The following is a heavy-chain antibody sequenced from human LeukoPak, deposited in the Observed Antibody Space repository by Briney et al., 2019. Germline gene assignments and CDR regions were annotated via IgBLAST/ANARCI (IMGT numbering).Heavy chain of an antibody. CDR2: IYYSGST. J-gene: IGHJ4*02. CDR3: ARLPKGQWPTHGGYY. D-gene: IGHD6-19*01. V-gene: IGHV4-59*08. Sequence: PSETLTLTCTVSGGSISSYYWSWIRQPPGKGLEWIGYIYYSGSTNYNPSLKSRVTISVDTSKNQFSLKLSSVTAADTAVYYCARLPKGQWPTHGGYYWGQGTLVTVSS. CDR1: GGSISSYY.